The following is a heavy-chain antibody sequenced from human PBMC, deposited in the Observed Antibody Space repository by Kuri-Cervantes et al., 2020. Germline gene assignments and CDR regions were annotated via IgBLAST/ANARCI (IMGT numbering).Heavy chain of an antibody. CDR2: ISSSGSTI. Sequence: LSLTCAASGFTFSDYYMSWIRQAPGKGLEWVSYISSSGSTIYYADSVKGRFTISRDNAKNSLYLQMNSLRAEDTAVYYCARGRPGYSSGWYYFDYWGQGTLVTVSS. D-gene: IGHD6-19*01. CDR3: ARGRPGYSSGWYYFDY. V-gene: IGHV3-11*01. CDR1: GFTFSDYY. J-gene: IGHJ4*02.